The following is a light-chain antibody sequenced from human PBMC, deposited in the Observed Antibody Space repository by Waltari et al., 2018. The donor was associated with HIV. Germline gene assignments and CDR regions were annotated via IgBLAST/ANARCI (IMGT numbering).Light chain of an antibody. V-gene: IGKV3-20*01. Sequence: EIVLTQSPGTLSLSPGERATLSCRASQSVRSASLVWYQQKPGQAPRLLIYGASSRAPGIPDRFSGSGAVTDFILTISRLEPEDCAVYYCQQYAASPLTFGGGTKVEIK. CDR1: QSVRSAS. J-gene: IGKJ4*01. CDR3: QQYAASPLT. CDR2: GAS.